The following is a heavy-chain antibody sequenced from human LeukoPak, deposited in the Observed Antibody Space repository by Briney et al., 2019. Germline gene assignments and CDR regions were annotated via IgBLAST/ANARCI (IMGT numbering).Heavy chain of an antibody. J-gene: IGHJ4*02. CDR3: ARGIRDCSGGSCYSGGFDY. Sequence: GASVKVSCKASGYTFTSYYMHWVRQAPGQGLEWMGIINPSGGSTSYAQKFQGRVTMTRNTSISTAYMELSSLRSEDTAVYYCARGIRDCSGGSCYSGGFDYWGQGTLVTVSS. CDR1: GYTFTSYY. CDR2: INPSGGST. V-gene: IGHV1-46*01. D-gene: IGHD2-15*01.